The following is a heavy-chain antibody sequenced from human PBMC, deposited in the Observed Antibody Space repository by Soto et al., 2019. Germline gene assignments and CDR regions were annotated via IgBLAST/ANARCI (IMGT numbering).Heavy chain of an antibody. CDR1: CVYIVNISW. V-gene: IGHV4-4*02. D-gene: IGHD3-10*01. CDR2: IYHSGST. Sequence: PLETQPLPWAVSCVYIVNISWRSIVRKNPGKGLEWIGEIYHSGSTNYNPSLKSRVTISVDKSKNQFSLKLSSVTAADTAVYYCAREATMVRGVSQHFDYWGQGTLVTVSS. J-gene: IGHJ4*02. CDR3: AREATMVRGVSQHFDY.